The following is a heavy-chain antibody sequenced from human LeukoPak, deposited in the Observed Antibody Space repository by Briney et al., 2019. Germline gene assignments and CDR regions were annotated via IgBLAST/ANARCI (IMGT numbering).Heavy chain of an antibody. CDR3: ARRRLRYFDWYNYFDY. D-gene: IGHD3-9*01. V-gene: IGHV4-4*07. CDR2: IYTSGST. J-gene: IGHJ4*02. CDR1: GGSISSSY. Sequence: PSETLSLTCTVSGGSISSSYWSWIRQPAGRGLEWIGRIYTSGSTNYNPSLKSRVTMSLDTSKNQFSLKLSSVTAADTAVYYCARRRLRYFDWYNYFDYWGQGTLVTVSS.